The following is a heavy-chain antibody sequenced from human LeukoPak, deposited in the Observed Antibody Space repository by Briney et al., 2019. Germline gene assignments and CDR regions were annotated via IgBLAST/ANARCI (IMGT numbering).Heavy chain of an antibody. CDR3: AREYCTNGVCSPVGY. J-gene: IGHJ4*02. V-gene: IGHV4-34*01. Sequence: SETLSLTCAVYGGSFSGYYWSWIRQPPGKGLEWIGEINHSGSTNYNPSLKSRVTISVDTSKNQFSLKLGSVTAADTAVYYCAREYCTNGVCSPVGYWGQGTLVTVSS. CDR1: GGSFSGYY. CDR2: INHSGST. D-gene: IGHD2-8*01.